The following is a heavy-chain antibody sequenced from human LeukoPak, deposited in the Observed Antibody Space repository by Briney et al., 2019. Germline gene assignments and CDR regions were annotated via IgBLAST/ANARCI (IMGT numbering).Heavy chain of an antibody. Sequence: PGGSLRLSCAASGFTFSDYYMSWIRQAPGKGLEWVSYISSSSSYTNYADSVKGRFTISRDNAKNSPYLQMNSLRAEDTAVYYCAKGSSSGWYGEGAFDIWGQGTMVTVSS. V-gene: IGHV3-11*06. J-gene: IGHJ3*02. CDR1: GFTFSDYY. CDR3: AKGSSSGWYGEGAFDI. CDR2: ISSSSSYT. D-gene: IGHD6-19*01.